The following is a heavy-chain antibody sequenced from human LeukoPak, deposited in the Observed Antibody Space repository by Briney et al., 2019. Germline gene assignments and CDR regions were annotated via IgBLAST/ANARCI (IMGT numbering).Heavy chain of an antibody. D-gene: IGHD5-12*01. CDR1: GFTFTSSA. CDR2: IVVGSGNT. CDR3: AADGEDGYDSFVVGDRFDY. J-gene: IGHJ4*02. Sequence: SVKVSCKASGFTFTSSAVQWVRQARGQRLEWIGWIVVGSGNTTYAQKFQERVTITRDMSTSTAYMELSSLRSEDTAVYYCAADGEDGYDSFVVGDRFDYWGQGTLVTVSS. V-gene: IGHV1-58*01.